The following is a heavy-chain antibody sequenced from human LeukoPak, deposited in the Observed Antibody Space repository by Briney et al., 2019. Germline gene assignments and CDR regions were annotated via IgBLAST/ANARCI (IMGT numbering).Heavy chain of an antibody. Sequence: SETLSLTCTVSGGSISSSSYYWGWIRQPPGKGLEWIGSIYYSGSTYYNPSLKSRVTISVDTSKNQFSLKLSSVTAADTAVYYCAKHEVGSSSWYIYYYYYMDVWGKGTMVTVSS. CDR2: IYYSGST. V-gene: IGHV4-39*01. CDR3: AKHEVGSSSWYIYYYYYMDV. D-gene: IGHD6-13*01. J-gene: IGHJ6*03. CDR1: GGSISSSSYY.